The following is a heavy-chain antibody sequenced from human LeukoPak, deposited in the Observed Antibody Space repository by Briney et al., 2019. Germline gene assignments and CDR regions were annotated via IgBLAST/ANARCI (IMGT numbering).Heavy chain of an antibody. CDR2: ISGSGANT. CDR1: GFTFRSYA. V-gene: IGHV3-23*01. Sequence: PGRSLRLSCAASGFTFRSYAMSWVRQAPGKGLEWVSGISGSGANTFYADSVKGRFTISRDNSKKTLYLQMNSLTDGDTAVYYCAPLETTWGQGTLVTVSS. J-gene: IGHJ4*02. D-gene: IGHD4-17*01. CDR3: APLETT.